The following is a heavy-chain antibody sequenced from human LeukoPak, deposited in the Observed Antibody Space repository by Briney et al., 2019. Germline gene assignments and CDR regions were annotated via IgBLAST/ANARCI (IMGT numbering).Heavy chain of an antibody. J-gene: IGHJ4*02. V-gene: IGHV4-38-2*01. CDR2: IYHSGST. CDR1: GYSIISGYY. Sequence: SETLSLTCAVSGYSIISGYYWGWIRQPPGKGLEWIGSIYHSGSTYYNPSLKSRVTISVDTSKNQFSLKLSSVTAADTAVYYCARKWLPYYFENWGQGALVTVSS. CDR3: ARKWLPYYFEN. D-gene: IGHD3-22*01.